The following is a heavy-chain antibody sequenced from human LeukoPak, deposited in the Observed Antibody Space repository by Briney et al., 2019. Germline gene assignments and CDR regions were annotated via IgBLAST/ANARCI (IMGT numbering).Heavy chain of an antibody. D-gene: IGHD6-13*01. CDR3: TTNAAALDY. CDR2: LNPSDNGV. J-gene: IGHJ4*02. Sequence: GASVKVSCKASGYTFTDHYIHWVRQAPGQGLEWMGWLNPSDNGVNYAQKFQGRVAMTRDTSISIAYVEVTRLTSDDTAVYYCTTNAAALDYWGQGTLVTVSS. CDR1: GYTFTDHY. V-gene: IGHV1-2*02.